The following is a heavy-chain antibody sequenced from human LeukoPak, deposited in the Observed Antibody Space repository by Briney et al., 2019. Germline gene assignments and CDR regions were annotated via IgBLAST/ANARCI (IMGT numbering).Heavy chain of an antibody. CDR1: GGSFSGYY. CDR2: INHSGST. J-gene: IGHJ4*02. D-gene: IGHD1-26*01. CDR3: GRGRWEPRRVLDY. V-gene: IGHV4-34*01. Sequence: PSETLSLTCAVYGGSFSGYYWSWIRQPPGKGLEWIGEINHSGSTNYNPSLKSRVTISVDTSKNQFSLKLSSVTAADTAVYYCGRGRWEPRRVLDYWGQGALVTVSS.